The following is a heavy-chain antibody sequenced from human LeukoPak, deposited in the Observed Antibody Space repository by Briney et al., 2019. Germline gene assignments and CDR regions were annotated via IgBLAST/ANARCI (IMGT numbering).Heavy chain of an antibody. CDR1: GGSFSGYY. V-gene: IGHV4-34*01. CDR3: TDYGDSDY. CDR2: INHSGST. J-gene: IGHJ4*02. D-gene: IGHD4-17*01. Sequence: SETLSLTCAVYGGSFSGYYWTWLRQPPGKGLEWIGEINHSGSTNYNPSLKSRVTISVDTSKNQFSLKLSSVTAADTAVYYCTDYGDSDYWGQGTLVTVSS.